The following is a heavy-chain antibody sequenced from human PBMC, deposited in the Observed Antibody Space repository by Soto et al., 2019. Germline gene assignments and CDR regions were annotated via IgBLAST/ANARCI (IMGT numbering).Heavy chain of an antibody. D-gene: IGHD4-17*01. Sequence: EVQLVESGGGLVQPGGSLRLSCAASGFTFSSHWMYWVRQDPGKGLVCISRIKSDGSSSSYADSVKGRFTVSRDNNKKMLYLQMDSLRAEDTAVYYCARTVSYYYYGMDVWGQGTTVTVSS. J-gene: IGHJ6*02. CDR1: GFTFSSHW. V-gene: IGHV3-74*01. CDR2: IKSDGSSS. CDR3: ARTVSYYYYGMDV.